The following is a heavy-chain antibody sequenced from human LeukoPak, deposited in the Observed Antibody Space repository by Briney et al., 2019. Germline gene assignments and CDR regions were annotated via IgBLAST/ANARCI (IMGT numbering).Heavy chain of an antibody. CDR2: IFYSGST. V-gene: IGHV4-39*07. CDR1: GGSINTPNYY. CDR3: AKSNGYSLVDI. J-gene: IGHJ3*02. Sequence: PSETLSLTCTVSGGSINTPNYYWGWIRQTPGKGLEWIGNIFYSGSTYYSPPLKSRLTISLDTSRNQFSLRLNSVTAADTAVYYCAKSNGYSLVDIWGQGTMVTVSS. D-gene: IGHD5-12*01.